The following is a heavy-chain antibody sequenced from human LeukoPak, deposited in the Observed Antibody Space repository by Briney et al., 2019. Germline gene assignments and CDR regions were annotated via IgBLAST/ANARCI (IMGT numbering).Heavy chain of an antibody. V-gene: IGHV3-23*01. CDR1: GFTFSSYA. D-gene: IGHD2-21*02. Sequence: PGGSLRLSCAASGFTFSSYAMSWVRQAPGKGLEWVSSISASDTTYYADPVKGRFTISRDDSKNTLYVQMNSLRAEDTAVYYCAKGRACGGDCYSLFDYWGQGTLVTVSS. J-gene: IGHJ4*02. CDR3: AKGRACGGDCYSLFDY. CDR2: ISASDTT.